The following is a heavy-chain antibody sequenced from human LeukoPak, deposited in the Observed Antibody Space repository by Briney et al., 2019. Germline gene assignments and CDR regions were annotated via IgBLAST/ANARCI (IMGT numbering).Heavy chain of an antibody. D-gene: IGHD3-10*01. V-gene: IGHV3-30*18. CDR1: GFTFSSYG. CDR3: AKAISGSLDY. J-gene: IGHJ4*02. Sequence: PGGSLRLSCAASGFTFSSYGMHWVRQAPGKGLEWVAVISYDGSNKYCADSVKGRFTISRDNSKNTLYLQMNSLRAEDTAVYYCAKAISGSLDYWGQGTLVTVSS. CDR2: ISYDGSNK.